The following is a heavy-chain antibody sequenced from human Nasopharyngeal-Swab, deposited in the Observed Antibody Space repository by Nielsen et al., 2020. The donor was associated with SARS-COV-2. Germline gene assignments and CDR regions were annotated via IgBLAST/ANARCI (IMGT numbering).Heavy chain of an antibody. Sequence: WVRQAPGQGLEWMGGIIPIFGTANYAQKFQGRVTITADESTSTAYMELSSLRSEDTAVYYCAGGRDGYTNYYYYGMDVWGQGTTVTVSS. CDR2: IIPIFGTA. J-gene: IGHJ6*02. V-gene: IGHV1-69*01. CDR3: AGGRDGYTNYYYYGMDV. D-gene: IGHD5-24*01.